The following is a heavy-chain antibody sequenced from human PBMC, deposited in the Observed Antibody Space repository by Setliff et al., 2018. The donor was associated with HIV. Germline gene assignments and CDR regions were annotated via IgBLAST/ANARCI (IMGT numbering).Heavy chain of an antibody. CDR2: IKKSSDGGKT. CDR3: TTRPGVAYYRLGDI. J-gene: IGHJ3*02. Sequence: GGSLRLSCVASGFTFNNAWMNWVRQAPGKGLEWLGRIKKSSDGGKTDDASPVKGRFTISRDDSKSIAYLQMNSLKTEDTAVYYCTTRPGVAYYRLGDIWGQGTMVTVSS. D-gene: IGHD1-26*01. CDR1: GFTFNNAW. V-gene: IGHV3-15*01.